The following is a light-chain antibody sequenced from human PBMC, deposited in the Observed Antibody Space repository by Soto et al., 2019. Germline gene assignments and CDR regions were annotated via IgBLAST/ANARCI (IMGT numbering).Light chain of an antibody. V-gene: IGKV1-39*01. CDR3: QQTYRFPLT. CDR1: QTVVSY. J-gene: IGKJ4*01. CDR2: VAS. Sequence: DIEMTQSPASLSTYVGDRVNITCRAGQTVVSYIHWYQQKPGQAPNLLIYVASYLHPGVPPRFTGTGSGTDFTLTLTNVQPDDCETSFCQQTYRFPLTLGGGTKVDI.